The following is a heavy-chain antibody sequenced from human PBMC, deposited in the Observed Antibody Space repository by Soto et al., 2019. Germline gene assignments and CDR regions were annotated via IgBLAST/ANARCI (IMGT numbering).Heavy chain of an antibody. Sequence: QVQLQQWGAGLLKPSETLSLTYAVYGGSFSGYYWSWIRQPPGKGLEWIGEINHSGSTNYNPSLKSRVTISVDTSKNQFPLKLSSVTAADTAVDYCASPTHYVQYHYGMNVWGQGTKVTVSS. D-gene: IGHD3-16*01. J-gene: IGHJ6*02. V-gene: IGHV4-34*01. CDR1: GGSFSGYY. CDR3: ASPTHYVQYHYGMNV. CDR2: INHSGST.